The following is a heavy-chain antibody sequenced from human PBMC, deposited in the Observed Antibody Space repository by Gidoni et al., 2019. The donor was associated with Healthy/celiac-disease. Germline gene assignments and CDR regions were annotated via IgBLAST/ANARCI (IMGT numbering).Heavy chain of an antibody. CDR2: LNPNRGGT. CDR1: GHTGTGKE. J-gene: IGHJ4*02. Sequence: QVQLVQSGAEVKKPGASVKVACKAAGHTGTGKERHWVRQAPGQGLAWMGGLNPNRGGTNSAQKFQGWVTMTRDPSISTAYMELSRLRSDDTAVYYCAREYYDSGRGLIRGNFFDYWGQGTLVTVSS. D-gene: IGHD3-22*01. CDR3: AREYYDSGRGLIRGNFFDY. V-gene: IGHV1-2*04.